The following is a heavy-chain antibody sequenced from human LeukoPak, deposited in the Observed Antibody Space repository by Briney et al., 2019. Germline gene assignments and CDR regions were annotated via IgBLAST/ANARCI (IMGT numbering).Heavy chain of an antibody. CDR1: GFTLSSYA. D-gene: IGHD2-15*01. CDR3: AKDAYCSGGSCYNTLFDY. V-gene: IGHV3-33*05. J-gene: IGHJ4*02. Sequence: GGSLRLSCAASGFTLSSYAMSWVRQAQGNGLEWVAVISYDGSNKYYADSVKGRFTISRDNPKNTLYLQMDSLRAEDTAVYYCAKDAYCSGGSCYNTLFDYWGQGTLVTVSS. CDR2: ISYDGSNK.